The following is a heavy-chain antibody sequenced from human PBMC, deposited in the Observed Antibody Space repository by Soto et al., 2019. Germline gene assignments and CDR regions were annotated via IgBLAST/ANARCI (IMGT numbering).Heavy chain of an antibody. V-gene: IGHV4-39*07. CDR3: ARSQTTVTSYDY. CDR2: IYYSGST. D-gene: IGHD4-17*01. CDR1: GGSISSRSYY. J-gene: IGHJ4*02. Sequence: TSETLSLTCTVSGGSISSRSYYWGWIRQPPGKGLEWIGSIYYSGSTYYNPSLKSRVTISVDRSKNQLSLKLSSVTAADTAVYYCARSQTTVTSYDYWGQGTLVTVSS.